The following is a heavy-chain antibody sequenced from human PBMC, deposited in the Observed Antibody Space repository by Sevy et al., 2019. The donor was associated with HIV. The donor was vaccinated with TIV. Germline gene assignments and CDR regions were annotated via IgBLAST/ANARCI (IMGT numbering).Heavy chain of an antibody. CDR1: GFTFSSYA. Sequence: GGSLRLSCAASGFTFSSYAMHWVRQAPGKGLEWVAVISYDGSNKYYADSVKGRFTISRDNSKKTLYLQMNSLRAEDTAVYYCAREFFVRRSLWFGELSGYFDYWGQGTLVTVSS. CDR2: ISYDGSNK. J-gene: IGHJ4*02. V-gene: IGHV3-30-3*01. D-gene: IGHD3-10*01. CDR3: AREFFVRRSLWFGELSGYFDY.